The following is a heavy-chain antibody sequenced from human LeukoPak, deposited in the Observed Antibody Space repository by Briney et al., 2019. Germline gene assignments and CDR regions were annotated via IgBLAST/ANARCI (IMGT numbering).Heavy chain of an antibody. D-gene: IGHD3-9*01. Sequence: ASVKVSCKASGYTFTSYGITWVRQAPGQGLEWMGWISAYNGNTDYAQKLQGRVTMTTDTSTSTAYMELRSLRSDDTAAYYCARAGYFDILTASDQWGQGTLVTVSS. CDR2: ISAYNGNT. V-gene: IGHV1-18*01. CDR3: ARAGYFDILTASDQ. J-gene: IGHJ4*02. CDR1: GYTFTSYG.